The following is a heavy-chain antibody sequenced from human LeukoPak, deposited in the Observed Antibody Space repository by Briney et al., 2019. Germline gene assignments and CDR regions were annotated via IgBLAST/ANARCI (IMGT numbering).Heavy chain of an antibody. CDR3: AQYCSSTSCPWGTFDP. J-gene: IGHJ5*02. Sequence: SETLSLTCTVSGGSISSSSYYWGWIRQPPGKGLEWIGSIYYSGSTYYNPSLKSRVTISVGTSKNQFSLKLSSVTAADTAVYYCAQYCSSTSCPWGTFDPWGQGTLVTVSS. CDR2: IYYSGST. D-gene: IGHD2-2*01. CDR1: GGSISSSSYY. V-gene: IGHV4-39*07.